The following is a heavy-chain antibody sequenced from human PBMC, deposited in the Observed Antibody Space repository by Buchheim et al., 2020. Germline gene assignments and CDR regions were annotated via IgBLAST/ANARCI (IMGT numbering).Heavy chain of an antibody. J-gene: IGHJ4*02. CDR1: GFTFSNYG. V-gene: IGHV3-33*01. CDR3: ARDRGWELLLSY. Sequence: QVRLVESGGGVVQPGRSLRLSCAGSGFTFSNYGMHWVRQAPGKGLEWVALIWHDGSQKYYADSVKGRFTISKDDSKNNLYLQMNSLSAEDTAIYYCARDRGWELLLSYWGQGTL. D-gene: IGHD1-26*01. CDR2: IWHDGSQK.